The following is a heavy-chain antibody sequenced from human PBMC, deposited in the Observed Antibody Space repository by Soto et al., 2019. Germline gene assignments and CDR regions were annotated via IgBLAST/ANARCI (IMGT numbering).Heavy chain of an antibody. V-gene: IGHV4-34*01. CDR3: ARGKGGFSYGPVFEF. CDR1: GGSFSPYY. J-gene: IGHJ4*02. D-gene: IGHD5-18*01. Sequence: PSETLSLTSAVDGGSFSPYYWNWVRQTPGKGLEWIGEINYNGVTNYSPSLKGRVTISIHTSKNQFSLRLSSVTAADTALYYCARGKGGFSYGPVFEFWGQGALVTVSS. CDR2: INYNGVT.